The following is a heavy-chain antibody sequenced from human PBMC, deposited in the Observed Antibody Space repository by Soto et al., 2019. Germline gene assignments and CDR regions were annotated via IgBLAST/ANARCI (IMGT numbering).Heavy chain of an antibody. V-gene: IGHV3-23*01. J-gene: IGHJ4*02. CDR2: SSATGAGT. Sequence: EVQLLESGGGLVQPGGSLRLSCAASGFTFSSYGMTWVRQAPGKGLEWVSFSSATGAGTYYADSVKGGFTISRDNSKNTLYLQMTALRADDTAVYYCAKDRRAGGNYGFYSDFWGQGALV. CDR1: GFTFSSYG. D-gene: IGHD1-7*01. CDR3: AKDRRAGGNYGFYSDF.